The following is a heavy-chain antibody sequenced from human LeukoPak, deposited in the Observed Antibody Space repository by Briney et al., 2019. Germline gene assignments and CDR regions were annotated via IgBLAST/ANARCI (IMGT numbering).Heavy chain of an antibody. V-gene: IGHV3-7*01. J-gene: IGHJ6*03. CDR3: VRLHYYNCYMDV. CDR2: IKEDGSEK. Sequence: PGGSLRLSCAVSGFTCSDYSMNWVRQAPGKGLEWVANIKEDGSEKYYVDSVKGRFTISRDNAKNSLYLQMNSLRDEDTAFYYCVRLHYYNCYMDVWGKGTTVTISS. CDR1: GFTCSDYS.